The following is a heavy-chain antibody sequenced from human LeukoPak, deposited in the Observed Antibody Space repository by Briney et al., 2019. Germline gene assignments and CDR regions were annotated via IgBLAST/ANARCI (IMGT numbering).Heavy chain of an antibody. CDR3: ARDKVYYDFWSGYYSFDY. V-gene: IGHV3-23*01. Sequence: GSLRLSCAASGFTFNSYWMSWVRQAPGKGLEWVSGIRSSGDSTYYADSVKGRFTISRDNSKNTLYLQMNSLRAEDTAVYYCARDKVYYDFWSGYYSFDYWGQGTLVTVSS. CDR1: GFTFNSYW. D-gene: IGHD3-3*01. J-gene: IGHJ4*02. CDR2: IRSSGDST.